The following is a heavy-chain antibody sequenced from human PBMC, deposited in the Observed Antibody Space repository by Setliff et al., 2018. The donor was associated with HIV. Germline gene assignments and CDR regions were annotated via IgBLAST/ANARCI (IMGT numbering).Heavy chain of an antibody. J-gene: IGHJ6*03. CDR2: INHSGST. V-gene: IGHV4-34*01. D-gene: IGHD3-3*01. CDR3: ARGTAYYNFWSGYSQDYYYYMDV. Sequence: SETLSLTCAVYGGSFSGYYWSWIRQSPGKGLEWIGEINHSGSTKYNPSLKSRVTISVDTSKNQFSPKLSSVTAADTAVYCCARGTAYYNFWSGYSQDYYYYMDVWGKGTTVTVSS. CDR1: GGSFSGYY.